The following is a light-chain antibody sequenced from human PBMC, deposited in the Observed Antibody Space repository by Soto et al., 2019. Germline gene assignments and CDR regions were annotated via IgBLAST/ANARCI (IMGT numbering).Light chain of an antibody. CDR3: HLYGASPPT. Sequence: VLTQSPGPLSLSAGDRATLSCGASQSVSSSDLAWYQQKPGQAPRLIISGASGRATGIPDRFSASGSGTDFTLTISRLEPEDSAVFYCHLYGASPPTFGQGTKVDIK. J-gene: IGKJ1*01. CDR1: QSVSSSD. V-gene: IGKV3-20*01. CDR2: GAS.